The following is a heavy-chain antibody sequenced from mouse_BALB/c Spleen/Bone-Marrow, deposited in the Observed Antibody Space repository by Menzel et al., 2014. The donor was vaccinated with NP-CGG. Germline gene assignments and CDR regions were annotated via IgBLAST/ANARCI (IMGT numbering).Heavy chain of an antibody. D-gene: IGHD1-1*01. CDR2: IDPANGNT. V-gene: IGHV14-3*02. CDR3: ANYYYGSSLFAY. J-gene: IGHJ3*01. CDR1: GFNIKDTY. Sequence: LVESGAELVKPGASVKLSCTASGFNIKDTYMHWVKQRPEQGLEWIGRIDPANGNTKYDPKFQGKATITADTSSNTAYRQLSSLTSEDTAVYYCANYYYGSSLFAYWGQGTLVTVSA.